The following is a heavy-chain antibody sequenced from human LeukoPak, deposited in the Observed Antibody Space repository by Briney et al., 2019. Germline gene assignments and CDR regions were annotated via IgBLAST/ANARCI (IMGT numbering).Heavy chain of an antibody. CDR2: ISDDGSNK. D-gene: IGHD2-2*01. Sequence: GGSLRLSCVSSGFTFSLYGMHWVPQAPGKGLECVAVISDDGSNKYHADSVEGRFTICGDNSKNTLDLEMKSLKAEDTAVYYCAKGPYVGYCSSTSFRIDYWGQGTLVTVSS. V-gene: IGHV3-30*18. CDR3: AKGPYVGYCSSTSFRIDY. CDR1: GFTFSLYG. J-gene: IGHJ4*02.